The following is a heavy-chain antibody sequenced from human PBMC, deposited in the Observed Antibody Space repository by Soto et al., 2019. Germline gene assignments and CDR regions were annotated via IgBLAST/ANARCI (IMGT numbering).Heavy chain of an antibody. CDR1: GFTFSSYA. Sequence: EVQLLESGGGLVQPGGSLRLSCAASGFTFSSYAMSWVRQAPGKGLEWVSAISGSGGSTYYADSVKGRFTISRDNSKNTLYLQMNSLRAEDTAVYYCAKGYCSGGSCYSAFDIWGQGTMVTVSS. J-gene: IGHJ3*02. V-gene: IGHV3-23*01. D-gene: IGHD2-15*01. CDR2: ISGSGGST. CDR3: AKGYCSGGSCYSAFDI.